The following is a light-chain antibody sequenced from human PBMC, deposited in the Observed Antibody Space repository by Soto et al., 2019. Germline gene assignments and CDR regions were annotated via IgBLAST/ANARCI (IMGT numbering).Light chain of an antibody. V-gene: IGKV3-20*01. Sequence: EIVLTQSPGTLSLSPGERATLSCRASQSISSSYLAWYQQKPGQAPRLLVYGASSRATGIPDRFSGSGSGTDFTLTISRLEPEVFAVYYCQQYGISRFTFGPGTKVDIK. J-gene: IGKJ3*01. CDR1: QSISSSY. CDR3: QQYGISRFT. CDR2: GAS.